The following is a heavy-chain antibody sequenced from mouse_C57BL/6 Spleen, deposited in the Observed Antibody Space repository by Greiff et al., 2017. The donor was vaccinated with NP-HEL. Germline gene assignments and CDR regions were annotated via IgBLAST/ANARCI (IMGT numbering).Heavy chain of an antibody. D-gene: IGHD1-1*01. CDR1: GYTFTDYE. CDR2: IDPETGGT. Sequence: VQLVESGAELVRPGASVTLSCKASGYTFTDYEMHWVKQTPVHGLEWIGAIDPETGGTAYNQKFKGKAILTADKSSSTAYMELRSLTSEDSAVYYCTRHGSSYRGYFDVWGTGTTVTVFS. V-gene: IGHV1-15*01. J-gene: IGHJ1*03. CDR3: TRHGSSYRGYFDV.